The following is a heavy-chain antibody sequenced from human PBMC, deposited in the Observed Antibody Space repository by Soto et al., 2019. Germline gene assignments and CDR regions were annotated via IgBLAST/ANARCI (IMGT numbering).Heavy chain of an antibody. D-gene: IGHD1-26*01. CDR3: ARDLWLVGASLNYYYYYCMDV. Sequence: ASVKVSCKGSGYTFTSYGISWVRQAPGQGLEWMGWISAYNGNTNYAQKLQGRVTMTTDTSTSTAYMELRRLRADDTAGYYCARDLWLVGASLNYYYYYCMDVSGPAPTVTLSS. CDR2: ISAYNGNT. V-gene: IGHV1-18*01. CDR1: GYTFTSYG. J-gene: IGHJ6*02.